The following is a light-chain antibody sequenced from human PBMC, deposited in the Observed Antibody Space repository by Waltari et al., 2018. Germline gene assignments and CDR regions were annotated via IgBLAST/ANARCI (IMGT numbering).Light chain of an antibody. Sequence: QSALTQTASVSGSPVQSTTISCTTASGHFGSSTSVFWSHQPPPRAPNLLTSDLSVRTSGISTRFSASKSGNTASLAISNPQADDEADYYCSSSTGYSLVFGGGTKLTVL. CDR2: DLS. J-gene: IGLJ2*01. CDR3: SSSTGYSLV. CDR1: SGHFGSSTS. V-gene: IGLV2-14*03.